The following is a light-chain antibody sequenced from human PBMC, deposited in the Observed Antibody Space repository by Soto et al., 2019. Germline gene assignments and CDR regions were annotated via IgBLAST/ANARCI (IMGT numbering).Light chain of an antibody. J-gene: IGKJ1*01. V-gene: IGKV1-5*03. CDR2: KAS. Sequence: IRMTQSPSSLSGSTGARVTITCRASQGISSWLAWYQQKPGKAPKLLIYKASTLKSGVPSRFSGSGSGTEFTLTISSLQPDDFATYYCQHYNSYSEAFGQGTKVDIK. CDR1: QGISSW. CDR3: QHYNSYSEA.